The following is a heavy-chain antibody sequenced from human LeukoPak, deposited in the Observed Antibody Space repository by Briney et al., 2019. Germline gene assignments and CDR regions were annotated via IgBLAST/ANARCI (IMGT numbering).Heavy chain of an antibody. CDR2: INPNSGGT. CDR1: GYTFTGYD. J-gene: IGHJ4*02. D-gene: IGHD3-22*01. CDR3: ARGARDYYDSSGYYTY. V-gene: IGHV1-2*06. Sequence: ASVKVSCKASGYTFTGYDMHWVRQAPGQGLEWMGRINPNSGGTNYAQKFQGRVTMTRDTSISTAYMELSRLRSDDTAVYYCARGARDYYDSSGYYTYWGQGTLVTVSS.